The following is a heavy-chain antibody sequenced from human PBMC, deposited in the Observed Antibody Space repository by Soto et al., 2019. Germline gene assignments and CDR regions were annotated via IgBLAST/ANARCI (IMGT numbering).Heavy chain of an antibody. CDR1: GLPFGSRA. J-gene: IGHJ4*02. D-gene: IGHD3-10*01. V-gene: IGHV3-23*01. CDR2: ITDNGGDE. CDR3: ARGSTESYPGSRIFDF. Sequence: GGSLRLSCVVSGLPFGSRALSWVRQAPGEGLQWVATITDNGGDEKYADSVRGRFVISRDNSKKTLYLQMTSLTAEDSAMYFCARGSTESYPGSRIFDFWGRGTLVTVSS.